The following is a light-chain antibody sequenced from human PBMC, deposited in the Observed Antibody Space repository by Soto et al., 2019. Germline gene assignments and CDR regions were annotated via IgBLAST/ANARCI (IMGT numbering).Light chain of an antibody. CDR3: QQYGSSPQT. Sequence: EIVLTQSPGTLSLSPGERATLSCRARQSVGGTYLAWYQQKPGQAPRLLIYGASSRAAGIPDRFSGSGSGTDFTLTISRLEPEDFAVYYCQQYGSSPQTFGQGTKLEIK. CDR2: GAS. CDR1: QSVGGTY. J-gene: IGKJ2*01. V-gene: IGKV3-20*01.